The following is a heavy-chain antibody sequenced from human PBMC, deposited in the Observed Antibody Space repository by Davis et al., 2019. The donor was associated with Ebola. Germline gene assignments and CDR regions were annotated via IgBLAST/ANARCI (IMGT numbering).Heavy chain of an antibody. J-gene: IGHJ3*01. CDR3: ATLPDV. CDR2: INTNTGNP. V-gene: IGHV7-4-1*04. CDR1: GYRFTTYG. Sequence: AASVKVSCKASGYRFTTYGMHWVRQAPGQGLEWMGWINTNTGNPTYAKGFTGRFVFSLDTSVNMAYLLINSLKTEDAAVYYCATLPDVWGQGTMVTVSS.